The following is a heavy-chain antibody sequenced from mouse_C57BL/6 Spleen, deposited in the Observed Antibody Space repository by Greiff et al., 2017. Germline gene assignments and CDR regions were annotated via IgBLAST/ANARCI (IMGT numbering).Heavy chain of an antibody. D-gene: IGHD1-1*01. CDR3: ARFYYGSSYFDY. V-gene: IGHV1-64*01. CDR2: IHPNSGST. J-gene: IGHJ2*01. CDR1: GYTFTSYW. Sequence: QVQLQQPGAELVKPGASVKLSCKASGYTFTSYWMHWVKQRPGQGLEWIGMIHPNSGSTNYNEKFKSKATLNVDKSSSTAYMQLSSLTSEDSAVYYCARFYYGSSYFDYWGPGTTLTVSS.